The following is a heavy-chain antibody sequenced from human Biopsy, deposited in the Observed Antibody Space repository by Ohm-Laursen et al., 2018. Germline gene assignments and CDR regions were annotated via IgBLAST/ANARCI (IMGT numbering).Heavy chain of an antibody. CDR3: ANSGGSESYSHL. CDR2: ISWNSGSI. Sequence: SLRLSCAATGFTFADYAMHWVRQVPGKGLEWVSGISWNSGSIGYADSVKGRFTISRDNAKNSLYLQMNSLRVEDTAFYYCANSGGSESYSHLWGHGTLVTVSS. D-gene: IGHD3-10*01. CDR1: GFTFADYA. V-gene: IGHV3-9*01. J-gene: IGHJ2*01.